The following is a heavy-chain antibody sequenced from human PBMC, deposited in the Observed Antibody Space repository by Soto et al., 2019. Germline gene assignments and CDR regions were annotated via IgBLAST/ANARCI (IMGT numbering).Heavy chain of an antibody. CDR3: ARRAKRNYYDSSGYGGYFDY. V-gene: IGHV4-34*01. J-gene: IGHJ4*02. CDR2: INHSGST. D-gene: IGHD3-22*01. Sequence: WETLSLTCSVYGGSFSGYYWSWIRQPPGKGLEWIGEINHSGSTNYNPSLKSRVTISVDTSKNQFSLKLSSVTAADTAVYYCARRAKRNYYDSSGYGGYFDYWGQGTLVTVS. CDR1: GGSFSGYY.